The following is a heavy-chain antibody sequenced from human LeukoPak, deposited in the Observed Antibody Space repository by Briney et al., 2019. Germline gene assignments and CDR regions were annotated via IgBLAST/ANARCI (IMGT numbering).Heavy chain of an antibody. CDR2: IHYSGST. J-gene: IGHJ6*03. CDR1: GYSISSGYY. CDR3: ARATGSYSYMDV. D-gene: IGHD1-26*01. V-gene: IGHV4-38-2*02. Sequence: SETLSLTCTVSGYSISSGYYWGWIRQPPGKGLGWIGHIHYSGSTNYNPSLRSRVTMSVDTSKNQFSLRLSSVTAADTAVYYCARATGSYSYMDVWGKGATVTVSS.